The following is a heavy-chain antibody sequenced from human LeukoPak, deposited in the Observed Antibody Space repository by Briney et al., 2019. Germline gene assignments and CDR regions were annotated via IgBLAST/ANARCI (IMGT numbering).Heavy chain of an antibody. CDR3: GRRFFSGGYCRIDY. J-gene: IGHJ4*02. V-gene: IGHV3-21*01. CDR2: ISDSSSYI. Sequence: GGSLRLSCAASGFTFSTYSVNWVRQAPGKGLEWVSSISDSSSYIYYADSVKGRFTISRDDAKNSLYLQMNSLRAEDTAVYYCGRRFFSGGYCRIDYWGQGTLVTVSS. D-gene: IGHD1-26*01. CDR1: GFTFSTYS.